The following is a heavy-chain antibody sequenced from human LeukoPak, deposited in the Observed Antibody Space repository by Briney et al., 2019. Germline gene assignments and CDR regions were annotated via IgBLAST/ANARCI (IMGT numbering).Heavy chain of an antibody. CDR1: GGSISSSSYY. Sequence: SETLSLTCTVSGGSISSSSYYWGWIRQPPGKGLEWIGSIYYSGSTYYNPSLKSRVTISVDTSKNQFSLKLSSVTAADTAVYYCARGAGKRGYSYGYTFDYWGQGTLVTVSS. CDR2: IYYSGST. CDR3: ARGAGKRGYSYGYTFDY. D-gene: IGHD5-18*01. V-gene: IGHV4-39*07. J-gene: IGHJ4*02.